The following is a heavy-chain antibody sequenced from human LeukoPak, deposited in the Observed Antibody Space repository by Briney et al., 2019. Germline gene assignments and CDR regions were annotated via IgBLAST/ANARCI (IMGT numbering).Heavy chain of an antibody. D-gene: IGHD3-16*02. CDR1: GFTFSSYG. J-gene: IGHJ4*02. CDR3: ARDGSDHDYVWGSYRYFDY. V-gene: IGHV3-33*01. Sequence: GGSLRLSCAASGFTFSSYGMHWVRQAPGKGLEWVAVIWYDGSNKYYADSVKGRFTISRDNSKNTLYLQMNSLRAEDTAVYYCARDGSDHDYVWGSYRYFDYWGQGTLVTVSS. CDR2: IWYDGSNK.